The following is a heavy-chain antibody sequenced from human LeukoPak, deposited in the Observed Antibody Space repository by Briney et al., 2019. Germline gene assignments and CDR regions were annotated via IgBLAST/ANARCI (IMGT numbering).Heavy chain of an antibody. CDR2: ISGSGGRT. J-gene: IGHJ4*02. V-gene: IGHV3-23*01. Sequence: GGSLRLSCAASGFTFSSYAMSWVRQAPGKGLEWVSNISGSGGRTYYADSVKGRFTISRDNSKNTLFLQMNSLRADDTAVYYCAKDDAWLRFGEWSQGTLVTVSS. D-gene: IGHD3-10*01. CDR1: GFTFSSYA. CDR3: AKDDAWLRFGE.